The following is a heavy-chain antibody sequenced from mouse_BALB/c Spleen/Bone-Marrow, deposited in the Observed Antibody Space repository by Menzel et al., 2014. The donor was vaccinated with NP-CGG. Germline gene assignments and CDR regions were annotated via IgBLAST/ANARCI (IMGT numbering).Heavy chain of an antibody. CDR2: IYYSGTI. J-gene: IGHJ2*01. CDR3: ARFYGNYFDY. CDR1: GISITTRNYR. V-gene: IGHV3-5*02. Sequence: VQLQQSGPGLVKPSQTVSLTCTVTGISITTRNYRWSWIRQFPGNKLEWIGYIYYSGTITYNPPLTSRTTITRDTSKNQFFLEMNSLTAEDTATYYCARFYGNYFDYWGQGTTLTVSS. D-gene: IGHD2-1*01.